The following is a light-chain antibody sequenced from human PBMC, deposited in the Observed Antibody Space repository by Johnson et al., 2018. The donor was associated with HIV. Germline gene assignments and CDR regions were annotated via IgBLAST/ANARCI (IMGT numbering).Light chain of an antibody. V-gene: IGLV1-51*01. CDR3: GTWFGSLSACV. Sequence: QSVLTQPPSVSAAPGQKVTISCSGSSSNIGNNYVSWYQQLPGTAPKLLIYDNNKRPSGIPDRFSGSKSGTSATLGITGLQTGDEADYYCGTWFGSLSACVFVTGTKVTVL. J-gene: IGLJ1*01. CDR2: DNN. CDR1: SSNIGNNY.